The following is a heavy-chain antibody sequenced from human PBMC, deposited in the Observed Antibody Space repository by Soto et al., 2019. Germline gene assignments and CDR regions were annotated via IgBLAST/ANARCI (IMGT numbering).Heavy chain of an antibody. Sequence: APVKGARKAAGYTITIYVSSRRRQAPGQGLEWMGWISAYNGNTNYAQKLQGRVTMTTDTSTSTASMELRSLRSDDTAVYYCARDYPMITFGGVIVRFAYWGQGTLVTVSS. D-gene: IGHD3-16*02. CDR1: GYTITIYV. CDR2: ISAYNGNT. CDR3: ARDYPMITFGGVIVRFAY. V-gene: IGHV1-18*01. J-gene: IGHJ4*02.